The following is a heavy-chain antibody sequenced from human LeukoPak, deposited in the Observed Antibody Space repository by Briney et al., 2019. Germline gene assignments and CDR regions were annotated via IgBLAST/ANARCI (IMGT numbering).Heavy chain of an antibody. D-gene: IGHD7-27*01. CDR3: ARHRLGRYDAFDI. CDR1: GYSFTSYW. V-gene: IGHV5-51*01. Sequence: GESLKISCKGSGYSFTSYWIGWVRQMPGKGLEWMGIIYPGDSNTGYSPSFQGQVTISADKSISTAYLQWSSLKASDTAMYYCARHRLGRYDAFDIWGQGTMVTVSS. CDR2: IYPGDSNT. J-gene: IGHJ3*02.